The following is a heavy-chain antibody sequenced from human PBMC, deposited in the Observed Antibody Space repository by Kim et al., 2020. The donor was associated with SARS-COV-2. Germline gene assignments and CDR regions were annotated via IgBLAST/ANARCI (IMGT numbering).Heavy chain of an antibody. D-gene: IGHD3-16*01. V-gene: IGHV3-73*01. CDR2: ISSKVNGYAT. CDR1: GFTFSDSA. Sequence: GGSLRLSCGASGFTFSDSAMHWVRRASGKGLEWVGRISSKVNGYATAYCASVRCRFTIARSDSRITAYLHMHSLKNEDTSDYYCDRVPGMTLVFWDAFD. CDR3: DRVPGMTLVFWDAFD. J-gene: IGHJ3*02.